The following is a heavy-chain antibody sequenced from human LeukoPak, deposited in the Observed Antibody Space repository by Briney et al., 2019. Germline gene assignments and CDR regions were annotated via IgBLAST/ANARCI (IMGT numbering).Heavy chain of an antibody. J-gene: IGHJ3*02. V-gene: IGHV4-4*07. CDR2: IYSRGST. Sequence: SETLSLTCTVSGGSTSNYYWSWIRQPAGKGLEWIGRIYSRGSTNYNPSLQSRLTMSVDTSKNQISLRLNSVTAADTAVYYCARDPMAGTFRAFDIWGQGTMVTVSS. CDR3: ARDPMAGTFRAFDI. CDR1: GGSTSNYY. D-gene: IGHD6-19*01.